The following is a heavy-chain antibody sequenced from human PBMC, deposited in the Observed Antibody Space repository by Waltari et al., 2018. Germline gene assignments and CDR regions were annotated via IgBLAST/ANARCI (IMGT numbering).Heavy chain of an antibody. J-gene: IGHJ4*02. D-gene: IGHD3-3*01. CDR3: ARDGSYYDFWSGYYKSAGGYFDY. CDR1: GFAFSSYA. V-gene: IGHV3-13*01. Sequence: EDQLVESGGGLVQPGGSLRPSCAASGFAFSSYALHWVRRAPGKGLEWVSAIGTGGDTYYADSVMGRFTISRDNAKKSLYLHMNSLIAEDMAVYYCARDGSYYDFWSGYYKSAGGYFDYWGQGTLVTVSS. CDR2: IGTGGDT.